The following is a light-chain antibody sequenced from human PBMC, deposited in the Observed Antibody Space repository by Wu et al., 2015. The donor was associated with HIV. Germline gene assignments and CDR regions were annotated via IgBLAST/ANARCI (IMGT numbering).Light chain of an antibody. V-gene: IGKV1-39*01. Sequence: DIQMTQSPPSLSASVGDRVTITCRASQSIHDYLNWYQQKPGKAPKLLMYGTSNLQSRVPSRFSGSGSGTDFTLTISSLQPEDFATYFCQQTYSTPRVTFGPGTKVEI. CDR2: GTS. J-gene: IGKJ3*01. CDR3: QQTYSTPRVT. CDR1: QSIHDY.